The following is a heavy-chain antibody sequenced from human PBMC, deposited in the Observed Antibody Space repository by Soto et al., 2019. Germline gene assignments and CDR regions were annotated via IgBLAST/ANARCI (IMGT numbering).Heavy chain of an antibody. Sequence: EVQLLESGGQLVQPGGSLRLSCEASGFTFSNYGVSWVRQSPGKGLEWVSRISGSGGSTYYAGSVKGRFIISRDNSKNTVFLHMSSLRAEDTAIYYCAKDQRVNKLRSALDRWGQGTLVTVSS. CDR3: AKDQRVNKLRSALDR. CDR1: GFTFSNYG. J-gene: IGHJ4*02. CDR2: ISGSGGST. D-gene: IGHD3-16*01. V-gene: IGHV3-23*01.